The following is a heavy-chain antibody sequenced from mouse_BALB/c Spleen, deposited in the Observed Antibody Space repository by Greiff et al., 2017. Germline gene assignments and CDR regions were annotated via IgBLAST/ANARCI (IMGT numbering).Heavy chain of an antibody. CDR2: INPSTGYT. V-gene: IGHV1-7*01. Sequence: QVQLQQSGAELAKPGASVKMSCKASGYTFTSYWMHWVKQRPGQGLEWIGYINPSTGYTEYNQKFKDKATLTADKSSSTAYMQLSSLTSEDSAVYYCARDGYVPDYWGQGTTLTVSS. J-gene: IGHJ2*01. CDR1: GYTFTSYW. CDR3: ARDGYVPDY. D-gene: IGHD2-2*01.